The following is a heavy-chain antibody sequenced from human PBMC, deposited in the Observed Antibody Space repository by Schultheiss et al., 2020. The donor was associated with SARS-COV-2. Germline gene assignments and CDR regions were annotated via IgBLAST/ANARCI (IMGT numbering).Heavy chain of an antibody. CDR2: IYHSGST. V-gene: IGHV4-31*03. CDR3: ARNVYGMDV. Sequence: SETLSLTCTVSGGSISSGGYYWSWIRQHPGKGLEWIGEIYHSGSTYYNPSLKTRVTISVDTSKTQFSLKLSSVTAADTAVYYCARNVYGMDVWGQGTTVTVSS. CDR1: GGSISSGGYY. J-gene: IGHJ6*02.